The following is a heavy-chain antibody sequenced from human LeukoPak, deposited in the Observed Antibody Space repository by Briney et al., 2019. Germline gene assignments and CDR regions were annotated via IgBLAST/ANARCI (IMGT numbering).Heavy chain of an antibody. J-gene: IGHJ3*02. CDR3: ARVPQGGHGYGDVSRAFDI. Sequence: PSETLSLTCTVSGGSISSSSYYWGWIRQPPGKGLEWIGSIYYSGSTYYNPSLKSRVTISVDTSKNQFSLKLSSVTAADTAVYYCARVPQGGHGYGDVSRAFDIWGQGTMVTVSS. CDR2: IYYSGST. D-gene: IGHD4-17*01. V-gene: IGHV4-39*07. CDR1: GGSISSSSYY.